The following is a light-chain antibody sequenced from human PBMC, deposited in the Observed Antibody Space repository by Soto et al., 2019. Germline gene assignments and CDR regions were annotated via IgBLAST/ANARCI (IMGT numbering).Light chain of an antibody. Sequence: IVLTQSPATLSLSPGERATLSCRASQSVSTYLAWYQQKPGQAPRLLIYDASNRATGIPARFSGSGSGTDFTLTISSLEPEDFAVYYCHQRSNWWTFGQGTKVEIK. CDR2: DAS. V-gene: IGKV3-11*01. CDR1: QSVSTY. CDR3: HQRSNWWT. J-gene: IGKJ1*01.